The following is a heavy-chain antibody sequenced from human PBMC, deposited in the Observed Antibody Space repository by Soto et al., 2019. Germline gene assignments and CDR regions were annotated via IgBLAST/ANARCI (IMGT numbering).Heavy chain of an antibody. CDR2: ISYDGSNK. CDR1: VFTGSSYG. Sequence: PGGSLRLSCSASVFTGSSYGMHWFRQAAGKGLEWVAVISYDGSNKYYADSVKGRFTISRDNSKNTLYLQMNSLRAEDTAVYYCAKDGGSYYISAFDIWGQGTMVTVSS. J-gene: IGHJ3*02. D-gene: IGHD1-26*01. V-gene: IGHV3-30*18. CDR3: AKDGGSYYISAFDI.